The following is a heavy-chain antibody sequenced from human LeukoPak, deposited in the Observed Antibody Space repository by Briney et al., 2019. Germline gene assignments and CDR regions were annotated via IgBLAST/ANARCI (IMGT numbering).Heavy chain of an antibody. D-gene: IGHD3-22*01. CDR1: GHTFTGYY. Sequence: ASVKVSCKASGHTFTGYYMHWVRQAPGQGLEWMGWINPNSGGTNYAQKFQGRVTMTRDTSISTAYMELSRLRSDDTAVYYCARDPPSGYYLRDAFDIWGQGTMVTVSS. V-gene: IGHV1-2*02. CDR2: INPNSGGT. J-gene: IGHJ3*02. CDR3: ARDPPSGYYLRDAFDI.